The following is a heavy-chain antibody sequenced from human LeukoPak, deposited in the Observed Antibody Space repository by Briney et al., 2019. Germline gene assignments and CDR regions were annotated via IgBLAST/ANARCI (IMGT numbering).Heavy chain of an antibody. D-gene: IGHD3-10*01. J-gene: IGHJ4*02. Sequence: GGSLRVSCAAPGFTFSSYAMSWVRQAPGKGLEWVSAISGSGGSTYYADSVKGRFTISRDNSKNTLYLQMNSLRAEDTAVYYCAILPTMVRGVIIDYWGQGTLVTVSS. V-gene: IGHV3-23*01. CDR2: ISGSGGST. CDR1: GFTFSSYA. CDR3: AILPTMVRGVIIDY.